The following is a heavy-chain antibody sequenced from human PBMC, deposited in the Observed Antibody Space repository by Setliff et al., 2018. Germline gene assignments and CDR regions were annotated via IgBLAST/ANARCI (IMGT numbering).Heavy chain of an antibody. V-gene: IGHV3-73*01. Sequence: GGSLRLSCAASGFTLSDSAMHWVRQASGKGLEWVGRIRSRSSNYAPAYGASVKGRFTISRDDSKNTAYLQMSSLKTEDTAVYYCASVRGSDDFDIWGQGTMVTVSS. D-gene: IGHD1-26*01. CDR1: GFTLSDSA. CDR3: ASVRGSDDFDI. J-gene: IGHJ3*02. CDR2: IRSRSSNYAP.